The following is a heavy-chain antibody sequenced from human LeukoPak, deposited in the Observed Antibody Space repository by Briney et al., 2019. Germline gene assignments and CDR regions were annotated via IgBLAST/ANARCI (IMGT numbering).Heavy chain of an antibody. CDR3: ARGDRVPAAPNYYYGMDV. Sequence: ASVKVSCKASGYTFTGYYMHWVRQAPGQGLEWMGWINPNSGGTNYAQKFQGWVTMTRDTSISTAYMELSRLRSDDTAVYYCARGDRVPAAPNYYYGMDVWGQGTTVTVSS. D-gene: IGHD2-2*01. CDR1: GYTFTGYY. J-gene: IGHJ6*02. V-gene: IGHV1-2*04. CDR2: INPNSGGT.